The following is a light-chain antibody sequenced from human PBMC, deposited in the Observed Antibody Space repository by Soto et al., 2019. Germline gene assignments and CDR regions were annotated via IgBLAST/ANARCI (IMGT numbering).Light chain of an antibody. V-gene: IGKV3-15*01. J-gene: IGKJ2*01. CDR2: GAS. CDR1: QSVGRN. Sequence: DIVMTQSPATLSVSPGETAALSCRAGQSVGRNFAWYQQKPGQAPRLLIYGASTRGTDIPARFRGSGSGTEFTLTISSVQSEDFAIYYCQQYNKWPYTFGQGTKLEIK. CDR3: QQYNKWPYT.